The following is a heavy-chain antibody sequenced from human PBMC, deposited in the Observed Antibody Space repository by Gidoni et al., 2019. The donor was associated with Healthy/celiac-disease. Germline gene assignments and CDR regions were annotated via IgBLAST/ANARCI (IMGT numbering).Heavy chain of an antibody. V-gene: IGHV3-33*01. CDR3: ARDANCSGGNCSGMDV. CDR1: GFSFSSYG. J-gene: IGHJ6*02. D-gene: IGHD2-15*01. CDR2: IWYDGSKK. Sequence: VQLVESGGGVVQPGRSLRLSCAASGFSFSSYGMHWVRQAPGKGLEWVAVIWYDGSKKYYADSVKGRFTISRDNSKNTLYLQMNSLRAEDTAVYYCARDANCSGGNCSGMDVWGQGTTVTVSS.